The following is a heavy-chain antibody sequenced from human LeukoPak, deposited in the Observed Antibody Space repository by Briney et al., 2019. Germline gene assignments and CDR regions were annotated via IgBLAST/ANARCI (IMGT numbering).Heavy chain of an antibody. Sequence: PSETLSLTCAVYGGSFSGYYWSWIRQHPGKGLEWIGYIYYSGSTYYNPSLKSRVTISVDTSKNQFSLKLSSVTAADTAVYYCARDRGPYYDFWSGYQDPSYYYGMDVWGQGTTVTVSS. J-gene: IGHJ6*02. CDR3: ARDRGPYYDFWSGYQDPSYYYGMDV. V-gene: IGHV4-31*11. D-gene: IGHD3-3*01. CDR2: IYYSGST. CDR1: GGSFSGYY.